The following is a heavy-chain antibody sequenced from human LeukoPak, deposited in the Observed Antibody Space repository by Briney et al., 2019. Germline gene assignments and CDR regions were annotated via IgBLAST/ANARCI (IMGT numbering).Heavy chain of an antibody. D-gene: IGHD3-3*01. V-gene: IGHV1-69*05. CDR2: IIPIFGTA. Sequence: ASVKVSCKASGGTFSSYAISWVRQAPGQGLEWMGGIIPIFGTANYAQKFQGRVTITTDESTSTAYMELSSLRSEDTAVYYCARGSITIFGVVQSFSNSWFDPWGQGTLVTVSS. J-gene: IGHJ5*02. CDR1: GGTFSSYA. CDR3: ARGSITIFGVVQSFSNSWFDP.